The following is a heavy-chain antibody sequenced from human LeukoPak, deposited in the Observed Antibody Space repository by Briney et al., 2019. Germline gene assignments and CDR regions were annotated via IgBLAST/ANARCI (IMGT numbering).Heavy chain of an antibody. CDR3: ATWRTAKTGFDY. V-gene: IGHV4-39*01. CDR1: GGSISNNNYY. D-gene: IGHD1-1*01. CDR2: IYYSGSP. Sequence: SETLSLTCTVSGGSISNNNYYWAWIRQPPGKGLECIGSIYYSGSPYYNPSLKSRVTISVDTSKNQFSLRLSSVTAADTAVYYCATWRTAKTGFDYWGQGTLVTVPS. J-gene: IGHJ4*02.